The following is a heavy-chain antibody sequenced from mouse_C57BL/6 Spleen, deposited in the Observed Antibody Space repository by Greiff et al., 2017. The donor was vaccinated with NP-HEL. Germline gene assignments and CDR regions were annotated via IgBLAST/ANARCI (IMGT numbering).Heavy chain of an antibody. D-gene: IGHD2-3*01. CDR3: AREDGYYVVYYAMDY. CDR1: VYTFTSYW. CDR2: INPSNGGT. V-gene: IGHV1-53*01. J-gene: IGHJ4*01. Sequence: QVQLKQPGTELVKPGASVKLSCKASVYTFTSYWMHWVKQRPGQGLEWIGNINPSNGGTNYNEKFKSKATLTVDKSSSTAYMQLSSLTSEDSAVYYCAREDGYYVVYYAMDYWGQGTSVTVSS.